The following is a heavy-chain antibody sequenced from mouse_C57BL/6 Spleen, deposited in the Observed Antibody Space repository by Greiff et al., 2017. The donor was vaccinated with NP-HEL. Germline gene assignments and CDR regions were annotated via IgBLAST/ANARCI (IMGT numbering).Heavy chain of an antibody. D-gene: IGHD2-3*01. CDR1: GYTFTDYY. CDR3: ARYDGLWYFDV. V-gene: IGHV1-26*01. J-gene: IGHJ1*03. Sequence: VQLQQSGPELVKPGASVKISCKASGYTFTDYYMNWVKQSHGKSLEWIGDINPNNGGTSYNQKFKGKATLTVDKSSSTAYMELRSLTSEDSAVYYCARYDGLWYFDVWGTGTTVTVSS. CDR2: INPNNGGT.